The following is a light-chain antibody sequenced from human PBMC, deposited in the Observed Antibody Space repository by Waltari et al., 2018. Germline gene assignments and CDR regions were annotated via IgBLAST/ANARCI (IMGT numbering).Light chain of an antibody. CDR3: QYYGASRGPIT. Sequence: DIVMTQSPDSLAVSLGERATINCKSSQSVLYSSNNKNYLAWYPQKPGQPPKLLIYWASTRESGVPDRFSGSGSGTDFTLTISRLEPEDFGVYYCQYYGASRGPITFGQGTRLEIK. J-gene: IGKJ5*01. CDR1: QSVLYSSNNKNY. V-gene: IGKV4-1*01. CDR2: WAS.